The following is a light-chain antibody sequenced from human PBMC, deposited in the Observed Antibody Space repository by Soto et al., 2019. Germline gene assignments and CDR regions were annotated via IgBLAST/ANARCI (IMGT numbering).Light chain of an antibody. CDR2: DVS. J-gene: IGLJ3*02. V-gene: IGLV2-14*03. Sequence: QSVLTQPASVSGSPGQSITFSCTGSSSDIGGYNDVSWYQQHPGRAPKLIIYDVSNRPSGVSNRFSGSKSGSTASLTISGLQAEDEADYYCSSYSSSSTLVFGGGTKVTVL. CDR1: SSDIGGYND. CDR3: SSYSSSSTLV.